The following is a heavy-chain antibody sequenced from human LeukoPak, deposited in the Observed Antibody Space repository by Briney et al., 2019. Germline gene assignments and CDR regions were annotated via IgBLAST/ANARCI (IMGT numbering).Heavy chain of an antibody. J-gene: IGHJ5*02. CDR1: GGTFSSYA. CDR3: ARDRGFVWGVVDYNWFDP. Sequence: ASVKVSCKASGGTFSSYAISWVRQAPGQGLGWMGRIIPILGIANCAQKFQGRVTITADKSTSTAYMELSSLRSEDTAVYYCARDRGFVWGVVDYNWFDPWGQGTLVTVSS. D-gene: IGHD3-16*01. CDR2: IIPILGIA. V-gene: IGHV1-69*04.